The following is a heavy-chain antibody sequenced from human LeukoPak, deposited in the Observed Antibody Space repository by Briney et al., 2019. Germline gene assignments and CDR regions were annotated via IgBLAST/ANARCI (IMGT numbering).Heavy chain of an antibody. Sequence: SETLSLTCAVYGGSFSGYYWSWIRQPPGKGLEWIGEINHSGSTNYNPSLKSRVTISVDTSKNQFSLKLSSVTAADTAVYYCARVQGGNTWFAPWGQGPLVTVSS. V-gene: IGHV4-34*01. J-gene: IGHJ5*02. CDR2: INHSGST. D-gene: IGHD3-16*01. CDR3: ARVQGGNTWFAP. CDR1: GGSFSGYY.